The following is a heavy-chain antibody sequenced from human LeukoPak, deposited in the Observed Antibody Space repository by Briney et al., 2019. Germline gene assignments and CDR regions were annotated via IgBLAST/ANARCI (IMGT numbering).Heavy chain of an antibody. CDR3: ARLTSSSSGSSFDY. D-gene: IGHD6-13*01. CDR2: ISSNGTVK. V-gene: IGHV3-11*01. Sequence: GGSLRLSCAASGFTFSDYYMTWIRQAPGKGLEWISYISSNGTVKYYADSVKGRFTISRDNSKNTLYLQMNSLRAEDTAVYYCARLTSSSSGSSFDYWGQGTLVTVSS. J-gene: IGHJ4*02. CDR1: GFTFSDYY.